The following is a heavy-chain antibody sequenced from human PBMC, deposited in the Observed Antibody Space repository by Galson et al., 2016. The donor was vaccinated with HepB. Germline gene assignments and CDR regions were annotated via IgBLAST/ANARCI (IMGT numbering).Heavy chain of an antibody. Sequence: LSLTCTVSGGSIRTSSYYWGWIRQPPGKGLEWIGNIYYSGSPYYNPSFNSRVTISIDTSKNQFSLKLTSVTAADTAVYFCARPRASWGLGGQNYFDDWGQGTLVTVSS. J-gene: IGHJ4*02. CDR3: ARPRASWGLGGQNYFDD. V-gene: IGHV4-39*01. CDR1: GGSIRTSSYY. CDR2: IYYSGSP. D-gene: IGHD7-27*01.